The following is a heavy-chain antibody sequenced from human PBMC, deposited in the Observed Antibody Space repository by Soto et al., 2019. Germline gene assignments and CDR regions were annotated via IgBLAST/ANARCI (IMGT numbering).Heavy chain of an antibody. J-gene: IGHJ6*02. V-gene: IGHV4-31*03. CDR3: AREPVFPGSYGMDV. D-gene: IGHD2-21*01. Sequence: QVQLQESGPGLVKPSQTLSLTCTVSGGSISSGGYYWSWIRQHPGKGLEWIGYIYYSGSTYYNPSLKSRVTISVDSSKNQFSLKLSSVTAADTAVYYCAREPVFPGSYGMDVWGQGTTVTVSS. CDR1: GGSISSGGYY. CDR2: IYYSGST.